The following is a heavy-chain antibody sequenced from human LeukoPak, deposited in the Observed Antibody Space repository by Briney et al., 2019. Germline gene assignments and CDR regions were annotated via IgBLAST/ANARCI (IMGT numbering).Heavy chain of an antibody. Sequence: GALGLSCAASGFTFSSYAMSWVRQAPGKGLEWVSAISGSGGSTYYADSVKGRFTISRDNSKNTLYLQMNSLRAEDTAVYYCAHTGGSGWYSLVWFDYWGQGTLVTVSS. CDR1: GFTFSSYA. CDR2: ISGSGGST. D-gene: IGHD6-19*01. J-gene: IGHJ4*02. CDR3: AHTGGSGWYSLVWFDY. V-gene: IGHV3-23*01.